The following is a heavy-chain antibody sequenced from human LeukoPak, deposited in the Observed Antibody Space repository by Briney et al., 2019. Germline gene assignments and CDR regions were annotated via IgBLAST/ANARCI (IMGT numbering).Heavy chain of an antibody. V-gene: IGHV4-34*01. J-gene: IGHJ4*02. D-gene: IGHD2-2*02. CDR2: INHSGST. CDR1: GGSFSGYY. Sequence: SETLSLTCAVYGGSFSGYYWSWIRQPPGKGLEWIGEINHSGSTNYNPSLKSRVTISVDTSKNQFSLKLSSVTAADTAVYYCARWGLGYCSSTSCYTRRRGDYWGQGTLVTVSS. CDR3: ARWGLGYCSSTSCYTRRRGDY.